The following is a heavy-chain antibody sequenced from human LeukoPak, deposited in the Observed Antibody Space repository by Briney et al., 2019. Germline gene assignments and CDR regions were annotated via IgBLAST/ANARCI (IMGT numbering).Heavy chain of an antibody. CDR2: INPTGGST. D-gene: IGHD3-10*01. CDR3: ARDSRRFGYFDP. Sequence: GASVKVSCKASGYTFPSYFMHWVRQAPGQGLEWMGIINPTGGSTTYAQKFQGRVTMTRDTSTSTVYMELSSLRSDDTAVYYCARDSRRFGYFDPWGQGTLVTVSS. V-gene: IGHV1-46*01. CDR1: GYTFPSYF. J-gene: IGHJ5*02.